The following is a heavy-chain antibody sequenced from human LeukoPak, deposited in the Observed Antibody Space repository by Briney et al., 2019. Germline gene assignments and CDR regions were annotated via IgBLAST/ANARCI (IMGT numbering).Heavy chain of an antibody. CDR1: GGSISTYY. V-gene: IGHV4-59*01. CDR2: IYYSGST. CDR3: ARVRNDSSGYYRNYFDY. Sequence: PSETLSLTCTVSGGSISTYYWSWIRQPPGKGLEWIGYIYYSGSTNYNPSLKSRVTISVDTSKNQFSLKPSSVTAADTAVYYCARVRNDSSGYYRNYFDYWGQGTLVTVSS. D-gene: IGHD3-22*01. J-gene: IGHJ4*02.